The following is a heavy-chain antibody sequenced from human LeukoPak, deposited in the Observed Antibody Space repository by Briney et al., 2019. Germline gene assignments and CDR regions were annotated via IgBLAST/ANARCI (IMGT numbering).Heavy chain of an antibody. D-gene: IGHD4-23*01. J-gene: IGHJ4*02. V-gene: IGHV3-23*01. Sequence: PGGSLRLSCAASGFSFSIFWMTWVRQPPGKGLEWVSSLSGGGGVTYYADSVKGRFTISRDNSKNTLFLQMNSLRAEDTAVYYCAKDSRVVTDTPGDYWGQGTLVTVSS. CDR3: AKDSRVVTDTPGDY. CDR2: LSGGGGVT. CDR1: GFSFSIFW.